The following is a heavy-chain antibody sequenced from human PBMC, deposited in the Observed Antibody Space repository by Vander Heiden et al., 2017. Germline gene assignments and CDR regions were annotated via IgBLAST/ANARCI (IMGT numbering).Heavy chain of an antibody. J-gene: IGHJ2*01. Sequence: EVQLVEAGGGVVRPGESLRLSCAASGSTFDDYGMSWVRQAPGKGLEWVAGSDWTGRNAIYGDSMKGRITISRDNAENSLYLQINSLRGDDTAFYFCVRDRIVTTTDWYPDLWGRGTLVTVSS. CDR1: GSTFDDYG. V-gene: IGHV3-20*04. CDR2: SDWTGRNA. D-gene: IGHD5-12*01. CDR3: VRDRIVTTTDWYPDL.